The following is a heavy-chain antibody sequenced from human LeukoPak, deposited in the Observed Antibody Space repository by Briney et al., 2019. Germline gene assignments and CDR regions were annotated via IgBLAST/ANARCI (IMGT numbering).Heavy chain of an antibody. CDR1: GFTFSSYA. D-gene: IGHD3-10*01. CDR2: ISGGGST. CDR3: ANKLASGIDC. Sequence: GGSLRLSCAASGFTFSSYAMSWVRQAPGKGLEWVSTISGGGSTYYADSVKGRFTISRDNSKNTLFMQMNSLRVEDTAVYYCANKLASGIDCWGQGTLVAVSS. J-gene: IGHJ4*02. V-gene: IGHV3-23*01.